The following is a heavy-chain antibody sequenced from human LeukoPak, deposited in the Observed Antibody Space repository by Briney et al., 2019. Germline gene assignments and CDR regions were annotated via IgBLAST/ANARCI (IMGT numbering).Heavy chain of an antibody. Sequence: GGSLRLSCAASGFTFSSYSMNWVRQAPGKGLEWASYISSSSSTIYYADSVKGRFTISRDNAKNSLYLQMNSLRAEDTAVYYCARAGDYYGSGSYHSLYYYYMDVWGKGTTVTVSS. CDR3: ARAGDYYGSGSYHSLYYYYMDV. D-gene: IGHD3-10*01. CDR2: ISSSSSTI. V-gene: IGHV3-48*01. CDR1: GFTFSSYS. J-gene: IGHJ6*03.